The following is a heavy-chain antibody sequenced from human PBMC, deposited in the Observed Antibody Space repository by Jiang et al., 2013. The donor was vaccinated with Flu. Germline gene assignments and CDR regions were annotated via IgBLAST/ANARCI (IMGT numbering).Heavy chain of an antibody. CDR3: AKGGDGNGSLDY. V-gene: IGHV3-9*01. D-gene: IGHD1-26*01. CDR2: ISWNSGSI. J-gene: IGHJ4*02. Sequence: KGLEWVSGISWNSGSIGYADSVKGRFTISRDNAKNSLYLQMNSLRAEDTALYYCAKGGDGNGSLDYWGQGTLVTVSS.